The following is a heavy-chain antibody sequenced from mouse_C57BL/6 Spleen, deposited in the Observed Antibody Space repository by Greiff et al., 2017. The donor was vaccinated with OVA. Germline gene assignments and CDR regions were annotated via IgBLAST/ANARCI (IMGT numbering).Heavy chain of an antibody. CDR2: INPSSGYT. V-gene: IGHV1-4*01. J-gene: IGHJ1*03. CDR3: ARSGGYEYDGDWYFDV. Sequence: VKLMESGAELARPGASVKMSCKASGYTFTSYTMHWVKQRPGQGLEWIGYINPSSGYTKYNQKFKDKATLTADKSSSTAYMQLSSLTSEDSAVYYCARSGGYEYDGDWYFDVWGTGTTVTVSS. D-gene: IGHD2-4*01. CDR1: GYTFTSYT.